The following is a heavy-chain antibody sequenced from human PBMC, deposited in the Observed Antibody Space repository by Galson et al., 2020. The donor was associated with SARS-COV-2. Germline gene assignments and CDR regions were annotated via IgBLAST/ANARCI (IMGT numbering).Heavy chain of an antibody. D-gene: IGHD6-19*01. Sequence: ASETLSLTCTVSGGSISSGGYYWSWIRQHPGKGLEWIGYIYYSGSTYYNPSLKSRVTISVDTSKNQFSLKLSSVTAADTAVYYCARSEQWRGLYYFDYWGQGTLVTVSS. V-gene: IGHV4-31*03. J-gene: IGHJ4*02. CDR1: GGSISSGGYY. CDR2: IYYSGST. CDR3: ARSEQWRGLYYFDY.